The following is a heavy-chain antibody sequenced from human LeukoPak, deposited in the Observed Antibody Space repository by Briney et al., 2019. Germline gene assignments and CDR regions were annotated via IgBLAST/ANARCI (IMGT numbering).Heavy chain of an antibody. CDR3: ARDRIAAAGIPGY. Sequence: GGSLRLSCAASGFTFSSYGMHWVRQAPGKGLEWVAVIWYDGSNKYYADSVKGRFTISRDNSKNTLYLQMNSLRAEDTAVYYCARDRIAAAGIPGYWGQGTQVTVSS. D-gene: IGHD6-13*01. V-gene: IGHV3-33*01. CDR1: GFTFSSYG. J-gene: IGHJ4*02. CDR2: IWYDGSNK.